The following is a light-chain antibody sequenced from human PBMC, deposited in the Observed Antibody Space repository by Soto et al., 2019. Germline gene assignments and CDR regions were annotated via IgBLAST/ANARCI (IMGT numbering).Light chain of an antibody. J-gene: IGKJ1*01. CDR2: GAS. CDR1: QTVSSSY. Sequence: DIVLTQSPGTLSLSPGVRATLSCRASQTVSSSYLAWYQQKPGQAPRLLIYGASTRAAGIPDRFSGSGSGTDFTLTISSLQSEDSAFYYCQQYNNLPPTFGQGTKVEVK. CDR3: QQYNNLPPT. V-gene: IGKV3-20*01.